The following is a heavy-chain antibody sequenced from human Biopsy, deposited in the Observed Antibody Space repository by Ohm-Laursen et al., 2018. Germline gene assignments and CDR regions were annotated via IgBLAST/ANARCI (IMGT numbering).Heavy chain of an antibody. J-gene: IGHJ6*02. CDR1: GFSFNNYG. CDR3: AKDRYNYTPIGGFSMDV. D-gene: IGHD5-18*01. V-gene: IGHV3-30*18. CDR2: LSYDGSIK. Sequence: SLRLSCAASGFSFNNYGMHWVRQGPGKGLEWVALLSYDGSIKYYADSVKGRFASSRDNSKNTVHLQMNSLRVDDTAVYYCAKDRYNYTPIGGFSMDVWGQGTTVTVSS.